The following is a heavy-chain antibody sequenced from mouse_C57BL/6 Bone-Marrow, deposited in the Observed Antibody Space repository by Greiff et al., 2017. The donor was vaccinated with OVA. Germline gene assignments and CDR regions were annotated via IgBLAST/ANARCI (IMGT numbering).Heavy chain of an antibody. D-gene: IGHD2-2*01. J-gene: IGHJ2*01. V-gene: IGHV5-4*01. Sequence: EVKLVESGGGLVKPGGSLKLSCAASGFTFSSYAMSWVRQTPEKRLEWVATISDGGSYTYYPDNVKGRFTISRDNAKNNLYLQISHLKSEDTAMYYCAREDYGYDVQGYWGQGTTLTVSS. CDR2: ISDGGSYT. CDR1: GFTFSSYA. CDR3: AREDYGYDVQGY.